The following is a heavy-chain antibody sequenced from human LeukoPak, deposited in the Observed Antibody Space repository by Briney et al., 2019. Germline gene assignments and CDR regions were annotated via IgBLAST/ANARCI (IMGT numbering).Heavy chain of an antibody. CDR2: IYYSGST. J-gene: IGHJ6*02. CDR3: ARHNPYGSGSYEDYGMDV. Sequence: PSETLSLTCTVSGGSISSYYWSWIRQPPGKGVEWIGYIYYSGSTNYNPSLKSRVTISVDTSKNQFSLKLSSVTAADTAVYYCARHNPYGSGSYEDYGMDVWGQGTTVTVSS. CDR1: GGSISSYY. V-gene: IGHV4-59*08. D-gene: IGHD3-10*01.